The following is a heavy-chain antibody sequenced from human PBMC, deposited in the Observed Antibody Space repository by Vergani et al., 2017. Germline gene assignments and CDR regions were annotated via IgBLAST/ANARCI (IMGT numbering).Heavy chain of an antibody. CDR3: GRGSYFDY. CDR1: GFTFSSYG. CDR2: ISYDGSNK. Sequence: QVQLVESGGGVVQPGRSLRLSCAASGFTFSSYGMHWVRQAPGKGLEWVAVISYDGSNKYYADSVKGRFTISRDNSKNTLYLQMNSRRAEDTAVYYCGRGSYFDYWGQGTLVTVSS. J-gene: IGHJ4*02. V-gene: IGHV3-30*03.